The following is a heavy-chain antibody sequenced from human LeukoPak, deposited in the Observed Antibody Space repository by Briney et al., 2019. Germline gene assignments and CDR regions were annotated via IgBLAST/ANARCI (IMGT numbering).Heavy chain of an antibody. CDR2: ISSASIAI. D-gene: IGHD3-10*01. V-gene: IGHV3-48*01. CDR3: ARSGYYGSGSYYFLTGLDS. Sequence: GESLRLSCAASGFTFSNYAMHWVRQTPGKGLEWVSYISSASIAIYYGDSMKGRFTISRDNAKNSLLLQMNRLRVEDTAVYYCARSGYYGSGSYYFLTGLDSWGRGTLVTVSS. J-gene: IGHJ5*01. CDR1: GFTFSNYA.